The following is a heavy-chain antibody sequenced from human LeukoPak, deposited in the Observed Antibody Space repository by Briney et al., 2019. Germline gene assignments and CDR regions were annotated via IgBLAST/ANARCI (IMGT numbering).Heavy chain of an antibody. D-gene: IGHD3-10*01. CDR2: IYGGGKT. CDR1: GFTVSSNY. CDR3: ARDQATMIRNGFDV. Sequence: GGSLRLSCAASGFTVSSNYMNWVRQAPGKGLEWVSVIYGGGKTYYADSVKGRFTLSRDNSKNALFLQMNGLRVEDTAVYYCARDQATMIRNGFDVWGQGTTVTVSS. J-gene: IGHJ6*02. V-gene: IGHV3-53*01.